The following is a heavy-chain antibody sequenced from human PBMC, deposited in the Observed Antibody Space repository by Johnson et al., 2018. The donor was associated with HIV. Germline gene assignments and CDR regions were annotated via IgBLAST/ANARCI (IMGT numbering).Heavy chain of an antibody. J-gene: IGHJ3*02. Sequence: VQSVESGGGLVQPGGSLRLSSAASGFTVSNTFMDWVRQAPGKGLEWVSVIYHGDSIYYADSVRGRFTISGDNSKNTVYLQMNSLRPEDTAVYYCARVRPGNPHDAFDIWGQGTMVTVSS. CDR2: IYHGDSI. V-gene: IGHV3-66*02. CDR1: GFTVSNTF. CDR3: ARVRPGNPHDAFDI. D-gene: IGHD1-14*01.